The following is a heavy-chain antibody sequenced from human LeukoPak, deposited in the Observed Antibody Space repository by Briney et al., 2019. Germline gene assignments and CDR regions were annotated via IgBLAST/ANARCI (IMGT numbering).Heavy chain of an antibody. Sequence: SETLSFTCTVSGGSISSSSYYWGWIRQPPGKGLEWIGSIYYSGSTYYNPSLKSRVTISVDTSKNQFSLKLSSVTAADTAVYYCARHSNWVSAFDIWGQGTMVTVSS. CDR3: ARHSNWVSAFDI. V-gene: IGHV4-39*01. J-gene: IGHJ3*02. CDR1: GGSISSSSYY. D-gene: IGHD1-1*01. CDR2: IYYSGST.